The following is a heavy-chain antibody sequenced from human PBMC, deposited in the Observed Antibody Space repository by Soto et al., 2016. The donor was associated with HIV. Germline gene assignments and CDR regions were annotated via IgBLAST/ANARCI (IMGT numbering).Heavy chain of an antibody. J-gene: IGHJ4*02. V-gene: IGHV3-48*01. CDR1: GFTFSSYS. D-gene: IGHD1-26*01. Sequence: EVQLVESGGGLVQPGGSLRLSCAASGFTFSSYSMNWVRQAPGKGLEWVSYISSSSSTIYYADSVKGRFTISRDNAKNSLYLQMNSLRAEDTAVYYCARDNRKEVGAIDYWGQGPWSPSPQ. CDR2: ISSSSSTI. CDR3: ARDNRKEVGAIDY.